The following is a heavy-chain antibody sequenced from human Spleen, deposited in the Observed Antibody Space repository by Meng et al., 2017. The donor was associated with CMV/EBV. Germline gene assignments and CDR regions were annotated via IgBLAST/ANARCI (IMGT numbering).Heavy chain of an antibody. Sequence: QISLKESGPTLVKPTQTLTLTCTFSGFSLSTSGMGVGWIRHPPGKALEWLALIYWDDDKRYSPSLKSRLTITKDTSKNQVVLTMTNMDPVDTATYYCAHRDYCSGGTCTFDYWRQGTLVTVSS. CDR2: IYWDDDK. J-gene: IGHJ4*02. V-gene: IGHV2-5*02. CDR1: GFSLSTSGMG. D-gene: IGHD2-15*01. CDR3: AHRDYCSGGTCTFDY.